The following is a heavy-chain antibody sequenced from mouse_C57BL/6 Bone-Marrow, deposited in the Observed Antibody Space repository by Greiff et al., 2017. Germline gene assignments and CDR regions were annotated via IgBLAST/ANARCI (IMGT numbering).Heavy chain of an antibody. CDR2: IDPSDSYT. CDR1: GYTFTSYW. Sequence: VQLQQPGAELVRPGTSVKLSCKASGYTFTSYWMTWVTQRTGQGLEWIGVIDPSDSYTNYNQKFKGKATLTVDTSSSTAYMQLSSLTSEDSAVYFCAREGYDGSCWDYWGQGTTLTVSS. D-gene: IGHD1-1*01. CDR3: AREGYDGSCWDY. V-gene: IGHV1-59*01. J-gene: IGHJ2*01.